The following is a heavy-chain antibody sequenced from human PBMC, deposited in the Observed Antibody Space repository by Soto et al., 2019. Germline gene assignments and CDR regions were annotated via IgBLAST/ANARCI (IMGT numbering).Heavy chain of an antibody. CDR2: IYHSGST. V-gene: IGHV4-4*02. Sequence: TLSHTSAVQHDSIDSANWSSWVRQPPGKGLEWIGEIYHSGSTNYNPSLKSRVTISVDKSKNQFSLKLSSVTAADTAVYYCASVRGGYYYAMDVWGQGTTVS. D-gene: IGHD3-10*02. CDR3: ASVRGGYYYAMDV. CDR1: HDSIDSANW. J-gene: IGHJ6*02.